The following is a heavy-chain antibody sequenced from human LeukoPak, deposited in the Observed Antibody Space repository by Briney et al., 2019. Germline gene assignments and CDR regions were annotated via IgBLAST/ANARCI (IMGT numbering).Heavy chain of an antibody. CDR1: GYTFTGYY. Sequence: GASVKVSCKASGYTFTGYYMHWVRQAPGQGLEWMGWISPYNGNTKYAQKVQGRVTMTTDTSTSTAYMELRSLRSDDTAVYYCAREPSESFIDYWGQGALVTVSS. V-gene: IGHV1-18*04. J-gene: IGHJ4*02. CDR3: AREPSESFIDY. CDR2: ISPYNGNT.